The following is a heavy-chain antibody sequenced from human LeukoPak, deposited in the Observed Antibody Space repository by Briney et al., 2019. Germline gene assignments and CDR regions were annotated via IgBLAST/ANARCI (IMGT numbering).Heavy chain of an antibody. CDR3: ARDYGSAPGWFDP. D-gene: IGHD3-10*01. Sequence: GGSVRLSCAASGFTFSSYSINWVRQAPGKGLEWVSSISSNSGDIYYADSVKGRFTISRDNDKNSLYLQMHSLRAEDTAVYCCARDYGSAPGWFDPWGQGTLVTVSS. J-gene: IGHJ5*02. CDR2: ISSNSGDI. CDR1: GFTFSSYS. V-gene: IGHV3-21*01.